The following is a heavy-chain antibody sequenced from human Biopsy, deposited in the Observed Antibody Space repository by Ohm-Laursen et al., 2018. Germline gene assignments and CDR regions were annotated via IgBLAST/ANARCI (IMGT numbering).Heavy chain of an antibody. CDR2: TYKGGNT. V-gene: IGHV4-4*07. CDR3: ARDLPSSYYYAMDV. J-gene: IGHJ6*02. Sequence: SETLSLTCTVSGASITSYYWSWIRQPAGKGLEWIGHTYKGGNTNHNLSLKSRVSMSVDTSKNQLSLTLRSVTAADTAVYYCARDLPSSYYYAMDVWGQGTTVTVSS. CDR1: GASITSYY.